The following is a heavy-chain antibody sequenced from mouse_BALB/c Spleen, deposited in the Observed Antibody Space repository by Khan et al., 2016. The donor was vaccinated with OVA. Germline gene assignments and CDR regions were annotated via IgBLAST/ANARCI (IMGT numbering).Heavy chain of an antibody. CDR1: GFSLTRYG. J-gene: IGHJ3*01. CDR3: ARNYDYDEGLAY. D-gene: IGHD2-4*01. V-gene: IGHV2-2*02. CDR2: IWSGGST. Sequence: QVQLKQSGPGLVQPSQSLYITCTVSGFSLTRYGVHWVRQSPGKGLEWLGVIWSGGSTDYNAAFISRLSISKDNSKSQVFFKMSSLQANDTAIYYCARNYDYDEGLAYWGQGTLVTVSA.